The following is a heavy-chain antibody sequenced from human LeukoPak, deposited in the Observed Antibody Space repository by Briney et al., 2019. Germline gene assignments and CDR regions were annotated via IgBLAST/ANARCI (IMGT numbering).Heavy chain of an antibody. Sequence: GGSLRLSCAAPGFTFSSYAMHWVRQAPGKGLEWVAVISYDGSNKYYADSVKGRVTISRDNSKNTLYLQMNSLRAEDTAVYYCARDRGYYDSSGTADYWGQGTLVTVSS. V-gene: IGHV3-30-3*01. CDR3: ARDRGYYDSSGTADY. CDR2: ISYDGSNK. D-gene: IGHD3-22*01. J-gene: IGHJ4*02. CDR1: GFTFSSYA.